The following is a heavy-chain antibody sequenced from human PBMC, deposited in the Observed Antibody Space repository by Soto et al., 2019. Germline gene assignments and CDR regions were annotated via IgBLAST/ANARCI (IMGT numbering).Heavy chain of an antibody. D-gene: IGHD3-9*01. V-gene: IGHV4-34*01. CDR2: INHSGST. CDR1: VVSFSGYY. J-gene: IGHJ6*01. CDR3: ARAPKLRYFDWFSSPHYYGMEV. Sequence: WETLSLTCAVYVVSFSGYYWSWIRHPPGKWLEWIGEINHSGSTNYNPSLKSRVTISVDTSKNQFSLKLSSVTAADTAVYYCARAPKLRYFDWFSSPHYYGMEVLGQGTTVNVSS.